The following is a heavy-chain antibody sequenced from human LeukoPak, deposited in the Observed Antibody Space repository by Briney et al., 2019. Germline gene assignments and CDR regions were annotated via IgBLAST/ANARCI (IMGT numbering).Heavy chain of an antibody. J-gene: IGHJ4*02. CDR3: ARPNWARRYFAY. V-gene: IGHV5-51*01. Sequence: GESLKISCQGPGYIFTSYSIAWVRQIPGKGLEWMGVIYPYDSEIRYSPSFQGQVTISADKSISTAYLQWSSLKASDTAMYYCARPNWARRYFAYWGQGTLVTVSS. CDR2: IYPYDSEI. D-gene: IGHD7-27*01. CDR1: GYIFTSYS.